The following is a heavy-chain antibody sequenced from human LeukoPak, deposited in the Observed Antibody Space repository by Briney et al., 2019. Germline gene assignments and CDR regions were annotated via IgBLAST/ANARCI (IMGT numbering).Heavy chain of an antibody. CDR2: INPNSGGT. CDR1: GYTFTGYY. CDR3: APATPGTVGKYHFDY. V-gene: IGHV1-2*02. J-gene: IGHJ4*02. D-gene: IGHD2-2*01. Sequence: ASVKVSCKASGYTFTGYYMHWVRQAPGQGLEWMGWINPNSGGTNYAQKFQGRVTMTRDTSISTAYMELSRLKSDDTAVYYCAPATPGTVGKYHFDYWGQGTLVTVSS.